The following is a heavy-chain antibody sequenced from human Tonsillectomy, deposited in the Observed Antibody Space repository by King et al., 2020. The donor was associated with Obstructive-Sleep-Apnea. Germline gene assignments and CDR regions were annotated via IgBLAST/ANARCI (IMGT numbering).Heavy chain of an antibody. CDR1: GFTFSSYW. Sequence: EVQLVESGGGLVQPGGCLRLSCAASGFTFSSYWMHWVRQAPGKGLVWVSRINSDGSTTNYADSVKGRFIISRDNAKNTLYLQMNSLSAEDTAVYFCARDYSGTPGGDYWGQGTLVTVSS. V-gene: IGHV3-74*01. J-gene: IGHJ4*02. CDR2: INSDGSTT. D-gene: IGHD1-1*01. CDR3: ARDYSGTPGGDY.